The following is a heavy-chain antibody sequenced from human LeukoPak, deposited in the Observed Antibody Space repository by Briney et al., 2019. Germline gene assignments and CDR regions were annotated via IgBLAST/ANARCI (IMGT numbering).Heavy chain of an antibody. CDR3: ARRSSTASRYFDF. CDR2: IYPGDSDT. V-gene: IGHV5-51*01. D-gene: IGHD2/OR15-2a*01. J-gene: IGHJ4*02. CDR1: GYNFTSYW. Sequence: GDPLQISCKGSGYNFTSYWIVWVRQLPGKGLAWMGIIYPGDSDTIYSPSFQGQVTISADKSISTAYLQWSSLKASDTAMYYCARRSSTASRYFDFWGQGALVTASS.